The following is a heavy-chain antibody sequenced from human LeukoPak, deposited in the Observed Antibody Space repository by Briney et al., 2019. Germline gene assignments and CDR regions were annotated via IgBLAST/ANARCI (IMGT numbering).Heavy chain of an antibody. CDR3: ARASDKYDHYFDY. D-gene: IGHD3-3*01. V-gene: IGHV1-69*05. CDR2: IIPIFGTA. CDR1: GGTFSSYA. J-gene: IGHJ4*02. Sequence: ASVKVSCKASGGTFSSYAISWVRQAPGQGREWMGRIIPIFGTANYAQKFQGRVTITTDESTSTAYMELSSLRSEDTAVYYCARASDKYDHYFDYWGQGTLVTVSS.